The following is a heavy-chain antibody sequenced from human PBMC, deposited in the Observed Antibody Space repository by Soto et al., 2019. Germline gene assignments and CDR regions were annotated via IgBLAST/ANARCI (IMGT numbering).Heavy chain of an antibody. D-gene: IGHD1-26*01. CDR2: ISYDGSNK. V-gene: IGHV3-30*04. J-gene: IGHJ6*02. CDR3: ARDIKSGSYYYYYGMDV. CDR1: GFTFSSYA. Sequence: GGSLRLSCAASGFTFSSYAMHWVRQAPGEGLEWVAVISYDGSNKYYADSVKGRFTISRDNSKNTLYLQMNSLRAEDTAVYYCARDIKSGSYYYYYGMDVWGQGTTVTVSS.